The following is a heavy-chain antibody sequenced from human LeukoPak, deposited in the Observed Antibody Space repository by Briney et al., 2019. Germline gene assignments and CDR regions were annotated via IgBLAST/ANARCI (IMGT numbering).Heavy chain of an antibody. CDR1: GGSISSSSYY. D-gene: IGHD6-6*01. CDR3: ARGRIAARPIVDY. J-gene: IGHJ4*02. Sequence: PSGTLSLTCAVSGGSISSSSYYWGWIRQPPGKGLEWIGSIYYSGSTYYNPSLKSRVTISVDTSKNQFSLKLSSVTAADTAVYYCARGRIAARPIVDYWGQGTLVTVSS. CDR2: IYYSGST. V-gene: IGHV4-39*07.